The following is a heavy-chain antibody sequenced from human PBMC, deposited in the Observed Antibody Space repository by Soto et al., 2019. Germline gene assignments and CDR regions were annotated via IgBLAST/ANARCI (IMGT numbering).Heavy chain of an antibody. J-gene: IGHJ4*02. D-gene: IGHD3-22*01. Sequence: SETLSLTCTVSGGSISSSSYYWGWIRQPPGKGLEWIGSIYYSGSTYYNPPLKSRVTISVDTSKNQFSLKLSSVTAADTAVYYCARRITMIVVVRRGGDYFDYWGQGTLVTVSS. CDR1: GGSISSSSYY. CDR3: ARRITMIVVVRRGGDYFDY. CDR2: IYYSGST. V-gene: IGHV4-39*01.